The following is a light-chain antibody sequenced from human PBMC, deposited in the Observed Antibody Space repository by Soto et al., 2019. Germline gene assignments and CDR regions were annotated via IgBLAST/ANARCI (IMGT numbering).Light chain of an antibody. CDR3: QQYGSSVSYT. J-gene: IGKJ2*01. CDR1: QSVSSNF. CDR2: GAS. Sequence: EIALTQSPGTLSLSPGERATLSCRASQSVSSNFLAWYQRKPGLAPRLLIYGASSRATGIPDRFSGSGSGTDFTLTISSLEPEDFAVYYCQQYGSSVSYTFGQGTKLEIK. V-gene: IGKV3-20*01.